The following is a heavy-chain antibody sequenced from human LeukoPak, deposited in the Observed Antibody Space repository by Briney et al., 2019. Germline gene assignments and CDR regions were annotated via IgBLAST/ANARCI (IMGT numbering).Heavy chain of an antibody. CDR3: AKDDGSGWYQIDY. J-gene: IGHJ4*02. Sequence: GGSLRLSCVASGFTFDDYGMSWVRQAPGKGLEWVSGITWDSGSIGYADSVKGRFTISRDNARNSLYLQINSLRAEDTAVYYCAKDDGSGWYQIDYWGQGTLVTVS. CDR1: GFTFDDYG. CDR2: ITWDSGSI. D-gene: IGHD6-19*01. V-gene: IGHV3-20*04.